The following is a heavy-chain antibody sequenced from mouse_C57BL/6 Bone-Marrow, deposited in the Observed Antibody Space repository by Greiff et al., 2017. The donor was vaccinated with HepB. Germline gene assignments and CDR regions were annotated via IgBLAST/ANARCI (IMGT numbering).Heavy chain of an antibody. D-gene: IGHD1-2*01. V-gene: IGHV1-75*01. J-gene: IGHJ2*01. CDR1: GYTFTDYY. CDR3: ARWGWYYGIAGDY. Sequence: VQLLQSGPALPHPVASVKISCQASGYTFTDYYINWVKQRPGQGLAWIGWIFPGSGSTYYNEKFKGKATLTVDKSSSTAYMLLSSLTSEDSAVYFCARWGWYYGIAGDYWGQGTTLTVSS. CDR2: IFPGSGST.